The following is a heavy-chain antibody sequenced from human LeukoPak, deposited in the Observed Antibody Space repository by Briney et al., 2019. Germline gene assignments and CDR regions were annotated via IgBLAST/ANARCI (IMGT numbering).Heavy chain of an antibody. J-gene: IGHJ5*02. Sequence: SVKVTCKASGGTFSSYTISWVRQAPGQGLEWMGRIIPILGIANYAQKFQGRVTITADKSTSTAYMELSSLRSEDTAVYYCARAQFPLTGTSRAHYSLFDPWGQGTLVTVSS. V-gene: IGHV1-69*02. CDR2: IIPILGIA. CDR1: GGTFSSYT. CDR3: ARAQFPLTGTSRAHYSLFDP. D-gene: IGHD3-9*01.